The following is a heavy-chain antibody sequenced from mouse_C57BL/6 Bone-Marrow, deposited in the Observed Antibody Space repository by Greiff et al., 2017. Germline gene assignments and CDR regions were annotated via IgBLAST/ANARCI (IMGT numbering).Heavy chain of an antibody. Sequence: QVQLQQPGAELVRPGSSVKLSCKASGYTFTSYWMHWVKQRPIQGLEWIGNIDPSDRETHYNQKFKDKATLTVDKSSSTAYMQLSSLTSEDSAVYYCAREGNYDWFAYWGQGTLVTVSA. D-gene: IGHD2-4*01. CDR2: IDPSDRET. J-gene: IGHJ3*01. CDR1: GYTFTSYW. V-gene: IGHV1-52*01. CDR3: AREGNYDWFAY.